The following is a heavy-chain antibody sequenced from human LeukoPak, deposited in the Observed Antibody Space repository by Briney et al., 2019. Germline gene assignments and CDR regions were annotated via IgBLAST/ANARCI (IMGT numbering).Heavy chain of an antibody. CDR1: GGSFSGYY. Sequence: SETLSLTCAVYGGSFSGYYWSWIRQPPGKGLEWIEEINHSGSTNYNPSLKSRVTISVDTSKNQFSLKLSSVTAADTAVYYCARGTSTVTATDAFDIWGQGTMVTVSS. V-gene: IGHV4-34*01. D-gene: IGHD4-17*01. CDR2: INHSGST. CDR3: ARGTSTVTATDAFDI. J-gene: IGHJ3*02.